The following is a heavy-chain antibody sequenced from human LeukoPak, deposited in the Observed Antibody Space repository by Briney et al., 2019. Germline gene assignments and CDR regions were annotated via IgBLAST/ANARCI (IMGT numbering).Heavy chain of an antibody. CDR3: ARSPTQITMVRGVIPYGMDV. CDR1: GFTFSSYG. J-gene: IGHJ6*04. V-gene: IGHV3-30*03. D-gene: IGHD3-10*01. Sequence: GRSLRLSCAASGFTFSSYGMHWVRQAPGKGLEWVAVISYDGSNKYYADSVKGRFTISRDNSKNTLYLQMNSLRAEDTAVYYCARSPTQITMVRGVIPYGMDVWGKGTTVTVSS. CDR2: ISYDGSNK.